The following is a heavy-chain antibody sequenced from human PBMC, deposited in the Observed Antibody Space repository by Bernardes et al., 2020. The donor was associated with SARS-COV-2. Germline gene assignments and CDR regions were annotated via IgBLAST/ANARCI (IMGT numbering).Heavy chain of an antibody. D-gene: IGHD3-10*01. CDR2: ISGSGGST. J-gene: IGHJ6*03. V-gene: IGHV3-23*01. CDR1: GFTFRSYA. Sequence: VGSLRRSCAASGFTFRSYAMSWVRQAPGQGLEWVSAISGSGGSTYYADSVKGRFTISRDNSKNTLYLQMNSLRAEDTAVYYCAKAITMVRGGSYYMDVWGKGTTVTVSS. CDR3: AKAITMVRGGSYYMDV.